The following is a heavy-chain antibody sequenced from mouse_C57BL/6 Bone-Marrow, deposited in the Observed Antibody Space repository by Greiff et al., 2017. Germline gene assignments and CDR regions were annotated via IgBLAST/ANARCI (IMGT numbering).Heavy chain of an antibody. J-gene: IGHJ3*01. D-gene: IGHD1-1*01. CDR3: ARGRNYGRFAY. CDR2: ISDGGSYT. V-gene: IGHV5-4*01. Sequence: EVQVVESGGGLVKPGGSLKLSCAASGFNFSSYAMSWVRQTPEKRLEWVATISDGGSYTYYPDNVKGRFTFSRDNATNNLYLQMSQLKSEDKAMYYCARGRNYGRFAYWGQGTLVTVSA. CDR1: GFNFSSYA.